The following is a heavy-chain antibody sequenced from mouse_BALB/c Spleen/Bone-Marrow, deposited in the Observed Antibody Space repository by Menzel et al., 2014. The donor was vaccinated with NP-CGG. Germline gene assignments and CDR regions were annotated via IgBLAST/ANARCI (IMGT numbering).Heavy chain of an antibody. V-gene: IGHV1-77*01. CDR2: IFPGNGST. Sequence: QVQLKQSGAELVKPGASVKLSCKASGYTFTNYDINWVRQRPEQGLEWIGWIFPGNGSTNYNEKFKGKATLTTDKSSSTAYMQLSRLTSEDSAVYFCARSNSISTATDYWGQGTTLTVSS. CDR3: ARSNSISTATDY. J-gene: IGHJ2*01. D-gene: IGHD1-2*01. CDR1: GYTFTNYD.